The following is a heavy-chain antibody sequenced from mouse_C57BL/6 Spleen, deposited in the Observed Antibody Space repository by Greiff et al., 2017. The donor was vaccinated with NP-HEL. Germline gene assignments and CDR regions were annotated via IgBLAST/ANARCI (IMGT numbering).Heavy chain of an antibody. CDR1: GYTFTDYY. Sequence: VKLMESGAELVRPGASVKLSCKASGYTFTDYYINWVKQRPGQGLEWIARIYPGSGNTYYNEKFKGKATLTAEKSSSTAYMQLSSLTSEDSAVYFCARPPYYGSSYAWFAYWGQGTLVTVSA. J-gene: IGHJ3*01. D-gene: IGHD1-1*01. V-gene: IGHV1-76*01. CDR3: ARPPYYGSSYAWFAY. CDR2: IYPGSGNT.